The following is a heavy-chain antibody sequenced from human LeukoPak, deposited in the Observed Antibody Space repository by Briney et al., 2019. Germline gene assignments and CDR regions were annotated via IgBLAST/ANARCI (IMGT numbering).Heavy chain of an antibody. V-gene: IGHV3-21*01. J-gene: IGHJ6*03. CDR3: ARDQSADYYYYMDV. CDR1: GVTFSSYS. Sequence: GGSLRLSCAASGVTFSSYSMNWVRQAPGKGLEWVSSISSSSSYIYYADSVKGRFTISRDNAKNSLYLQMNSLRAEDTAVYYCARDQSADYYYYMDVWGKGTTVTISS. CDR2: ISSSSSYI.